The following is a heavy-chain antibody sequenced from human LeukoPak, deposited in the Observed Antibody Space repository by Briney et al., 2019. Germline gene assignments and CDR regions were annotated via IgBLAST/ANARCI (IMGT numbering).Heavy chain of an antibody. CDR2: IYHSGST. J-gene: IGHJ5*02. D-gene: IGHD3-3*01. CDR3: ARGRHYDFWSGYYGNWFDP. CDR1: GYSISSGYY. V-gene: IGHV4-38-2*02. Sequence: PSETLSLTCTVSGYSISSGYYWGWIRQPPGKGLEWIGSIYHSGSTYYNPSLKSRVTISVDTSKNQFSLKLSSVTAADTAVYYCARGRHYDFWSGYYGNWFDPWGQGTLVTVSS.